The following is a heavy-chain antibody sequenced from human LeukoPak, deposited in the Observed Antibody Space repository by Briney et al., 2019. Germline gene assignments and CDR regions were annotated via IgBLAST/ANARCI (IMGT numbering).Heavy chain of an antibody. CDR1: GFTFSSYG. Sequence: GGSLRLSCAASGFTFSSYGMHWVRQAPGKGLDWVAFIHHDGSNKYYADSVRGRFTISRDNAKNSLYLQMNSLRAEDTAVYYCARLARRITMVRGVITASYYYYMDVWGKGTTVTVSS. D-gene: IGHD3-10*01. CDR3: ARLARRITMVRGVITASYYYYMDV. CDR2: IHHDGSNK. J-gene: IGHJ6*03. V-gene: IGHV3-30*02.